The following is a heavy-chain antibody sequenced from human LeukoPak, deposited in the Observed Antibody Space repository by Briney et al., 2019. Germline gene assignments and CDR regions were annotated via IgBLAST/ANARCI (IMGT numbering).Heavy chain of an antibody. CDR2: IYYSGST. J-gene: IGHJ4*02. CDR3: ASHRAVAGFDY. Sequence: SETLSLTCTVSGGSISSYYWSRIRQPPGKGLEWIGYIYYSGSTNYNPSLKSRVTISVDKSKNQFSLKLSSVTAADTAVYYCASHRAVAGFDYWGQGTLVTVSS. CDR1: GGSISSYY. V-gene: IGHV4-59*12. D-gene: IGHD6-19*01.